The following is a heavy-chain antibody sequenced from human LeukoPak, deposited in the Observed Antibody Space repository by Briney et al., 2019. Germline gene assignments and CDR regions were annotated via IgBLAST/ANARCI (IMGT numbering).Heavy chain of an antibody. J-gene: IGHJ4*02. D-gene: IGHD2-2*01. V-gene: IGHV1-3*01. CDR2: INGGNGKT. CDR3: VRDGGYQLLVI. CDR1: GYTFTDYA. Sequence: ASVKVSCKASGYTFTDYAIHWVRQAPGQSLEWMGYINGGNGKTEYSQKFQGRLTITRDISATTAYMELSSLRSEDTAVYYCVRDGGYQLLVIWGRGTLITVAS.